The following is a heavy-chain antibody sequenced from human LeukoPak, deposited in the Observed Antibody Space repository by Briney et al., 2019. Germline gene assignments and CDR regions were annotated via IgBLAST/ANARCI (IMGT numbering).Heavy chain of an antibody. J-gene: IGHJ6*03. CDR1: GYTFTSYD. CDR3: ARGGAVAGTVSRYYYYYYMDV. V-gene: IGHV1-8*01. D-gene: IGHD6-19*01. Sequence: GASVKVSCKASGYTFTSYDINWVRQATGQGLEWMGWMNPNSGNTGYAQKFQGRVTMTRNTSISTAYMELSSLRSGDTAVYYCARGGAVAGTVSRYYYYYYMDVWGKGTTVTVSS. CDR2: MNPNSGNT.